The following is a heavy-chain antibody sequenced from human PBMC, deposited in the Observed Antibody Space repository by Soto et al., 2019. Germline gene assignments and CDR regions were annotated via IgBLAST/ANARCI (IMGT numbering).Heavy chain of an antibody. Sequence: ASVKVACKASGYTFTSYDINWGRQAPGQGLEWMGWISAYNGNTNYAQKLQGRVTMTTDTSTSTAYMELRSLRSDDTAVYYCARDQDYYDSSGYPDYWGQGTLVTVSS. D-gene: IGHD3-22*01. CDR1: GYTFTSYD. J-gene: IGHJ4*02. CDR3: ARDQDYYDSSGYPDY. CDR2: ISAYNGNT. V-gene: IGHV1-18*01.